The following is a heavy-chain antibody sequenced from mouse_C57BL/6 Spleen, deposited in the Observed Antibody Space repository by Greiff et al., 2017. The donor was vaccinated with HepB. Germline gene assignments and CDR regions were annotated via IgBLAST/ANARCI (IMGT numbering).Heavy chain of an antibody. CDR3: ARDGDYEYPWFAY. J-gene: IGHJ3*01. Sequence: EVQLVESGGGLVKPGGSLKLSCAASGFTFSSYAMSWVRQTPEKRLEWVATISDGGSYTYYPDNVKGRFTISRDNAKNNLYLQLSHLKSEDTAMYYCARDGDYEYPWFAYWGQGTLVTVSA. CDR1: GFTFSSYA. CDR2: ISDGGSYT. D-gene: IGHD2-13*01. V-gene: IGHV5-4*01.